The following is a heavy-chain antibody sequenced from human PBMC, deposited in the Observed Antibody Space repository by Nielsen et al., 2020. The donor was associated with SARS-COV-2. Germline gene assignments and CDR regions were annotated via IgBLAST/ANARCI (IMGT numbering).Heavy chain of an antibody. V-gene: IGHV3-23*01. D-gene: IGHD1-26*01. CDR3: VKDGGEWELPF. CDR1: GFSFSNYA. J-gene: IGHJ4*02. Sequence: GESLKISCAASGFSFSNYAMTWVRQAPGQGLEWVSSISGGGSNTYYADSVKGRFTISRDNSKNTLYLQVNSLRDEDTAVYYCVKDGGEWELPFWGQGTLVTVSS. CDR2: ISGGGSNT.